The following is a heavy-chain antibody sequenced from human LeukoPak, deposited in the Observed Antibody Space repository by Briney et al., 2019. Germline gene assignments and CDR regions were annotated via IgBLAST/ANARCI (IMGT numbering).Heavy chain of an antibody. D-gene: IGHD1-26*01. CDR2: INHSGST. CDR3: ARAPSGSSPP. CDR1: GGSFSGYY. J-gene: IGHJ4*02. Sequence: SETLSLTCAVYGGSFSGYYWSWIRQPPGKGLEWIGEINHSGSTNYNPSLKSRVTISVDTSKNQFSLKLSSVTAADTAVYHCARAPSGSSPPWGQGTLVTVSS. V-gene: IGHV4-34*01.